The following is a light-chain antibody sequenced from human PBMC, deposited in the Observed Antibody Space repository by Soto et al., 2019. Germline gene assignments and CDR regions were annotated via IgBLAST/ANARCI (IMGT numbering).Light chain of an antibody. Sequence: ALTQPASVSGSPGQSITISCTGTSSDVGGYNYVSWYQQHPGKAPKLMIYEVSNRPSGVSNRFSGSKSGNTASLTISGLQAEDEADYYCSSYTSSSTHWVFGGGTKVTVL. J-gene: IGLJ3*02. CDR1: SSDVGGYNY. CDR2: EVS. CDR3: SSYTSSSTHWV. V-gene: IGLV2-14*01.